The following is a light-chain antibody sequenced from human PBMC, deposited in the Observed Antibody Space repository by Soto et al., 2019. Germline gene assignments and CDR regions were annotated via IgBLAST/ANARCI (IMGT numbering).Light chain of an antibody. CDR1: QSVSNY. V-gene: IGKV3-15*01. CDR2: GAS. CDR3: QQHNNWPT. J-gene: IGKJ1*01. Sequence: EIVLTQSPATLSLSPGERATLSCRASQSVSNYLAWYQEKPGQAPRLLIYGASTRATGIPARFSGSGSGAEFTLTISSLQSEDFAVYYCQQHNNWPTFGQGTKVDIK.